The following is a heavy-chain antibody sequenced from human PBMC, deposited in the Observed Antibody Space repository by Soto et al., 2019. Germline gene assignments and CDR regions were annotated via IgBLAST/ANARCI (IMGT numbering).Heavy chain of an antibody. V-gene: IGHV3-21*01. CDR3: ARTTKRYCSGGSCYSVRTTGTVDS. J-gene: IGHJ4*02. Sequence: GGSLRLSCAASGFTFSSYAMNWVRQAPGKGLEWASSIGDTGTYIYYADSVKGRFTISRDNAKNSLYLQMSGLRVEDTAVYYCARTTKRYCSGGSCYSVRTTGTVDSWGQGTLVTVSS. D-gene: IGHD2-15*01. CDR2: IGDTGTYI. CDR1: GFTFSSYA.